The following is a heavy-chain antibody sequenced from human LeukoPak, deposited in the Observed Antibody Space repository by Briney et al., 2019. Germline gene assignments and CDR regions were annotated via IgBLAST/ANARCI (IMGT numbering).Heavy chain of an antibody. Sequence: TLSLTCTVSGGSISSGGYYWSWIRQHPGKGLEWIGYIYYSASTYYNPSLKSRVMISVDTSKNQFFLELSSVTAADTAVYYCASGGTTVITRVDYWGQGTLVTVSS. CDR2: IYYSAST. J-gene: IGHJ4*02. CDR1: GGSISSGGYY. D-gene: IGHD4-23*01. CDR3: ASGGTTVITRVDY. V-gene: IGHV4-31*03.